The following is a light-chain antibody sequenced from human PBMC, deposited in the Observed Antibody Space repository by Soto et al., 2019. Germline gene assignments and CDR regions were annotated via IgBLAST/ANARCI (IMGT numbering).Light chain of an antibody. CDR2: EVT. CDR3: SSHPVRNNLGV. Sequence: QSALTQPPSASGSPGQAVTISCTGTSSEIGGYNYVSLYQQHPGKAPKLMIYEVTKRPSGVPDRFSGSKSGNTASLTGSGLQAEDEADYYCSSHPVRNNLGVFGGGTKLTVL. CDR1: SSEIGGYNY. V-gene: IGLV2-8*01. J-gene: IGLJ2*01.